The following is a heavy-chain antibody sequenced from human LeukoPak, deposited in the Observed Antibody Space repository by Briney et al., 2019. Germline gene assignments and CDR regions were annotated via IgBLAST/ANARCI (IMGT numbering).Heavy chain of an antibody. V-gene: IGHV3-30*03. Sequence: SGGSLRLSCAASGFTFSSYGMHWVRQTPGKGLEWVAVISYDGSNKYYADSVKGRFTISRDNSKNTLYLQMNSLRAEDTAVYYCATAMTTVTYFDYWGQGTLVTVSS. J-gene: IGHJ4*02. CDR2: ISYDGSNK. CDR3: ATAMTTVTYFDY. D-gene: IGHD4-17*01. CDR1: GFTFSSYG.